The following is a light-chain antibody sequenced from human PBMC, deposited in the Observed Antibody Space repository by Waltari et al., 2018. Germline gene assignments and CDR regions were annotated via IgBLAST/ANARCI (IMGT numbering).Light chain of an antibody. CDR3: CSYAGTNTYV. CDR1: TSNVGSYDL. CDR2: AVT. V-gene: IGLV2-23*02. J-gene: IGLJ1*01. Sequence: QSPLPHPPSVSGSPGQPITFPCPGPTSNVGSYDLVSWYQQHPGKAPKLMIYAVTKRPSGVFNRFSGSKSGNTASLTISGLQAEDEADYYCCSYAGTNTYVFGTGTKVTVL.